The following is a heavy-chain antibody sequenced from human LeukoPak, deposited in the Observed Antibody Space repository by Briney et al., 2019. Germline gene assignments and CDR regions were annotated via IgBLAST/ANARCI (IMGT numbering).Heavy chain of an antibody. CDR2: INHSGST. CDR1: GGSISSGDYY. Sequence: SQTLSLTCTVSGGSISSGDYYWSWIRQPPGKGLEWIGEINHSGSTNYNPSLKSRVTISVDTSKNQFSLKLSSVTAADTAVYYCARVDVTPGALRYYYMDVWGKGTTVTVSS. D-gene: IGHD1-14*01. J-gene: IGHJ6*03. CDR3: ARVDVTPGALRYYYMDV. V-gene: IGHV4-30-4*08.